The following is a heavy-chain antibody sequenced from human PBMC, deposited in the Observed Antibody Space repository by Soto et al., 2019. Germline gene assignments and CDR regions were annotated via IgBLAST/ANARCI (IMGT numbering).Heavy chain of an antibody. D-gene: IGHD3-10*01. Sequence: QVQLQESGPGLVKPSQTLSLTCTVSGGSISSGGYYWSWIRQHPGKGLEWIGYIYYSGSTYYNPSPKGRLTISVEPSKNRFSLKLTSGTAADTAVYYCARAGGGYFDYWGQGTLVTVSS. J-gene: IGHJ4*02. CDR2: IYYSGST. CDR1: GGSISSGGYY. CDR3: ARAGGGYFDY. V-gene: IGHV4-31*03.